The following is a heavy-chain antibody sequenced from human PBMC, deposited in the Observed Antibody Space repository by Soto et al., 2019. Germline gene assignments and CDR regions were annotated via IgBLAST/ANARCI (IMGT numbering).Heavy chain of an antibody. CDR3: SRSLDY. CDR1: GFTFSTYW. V-gene: IGHV3-7*01. Sequence: VGSVRLSCVASGFTFSTYWMDWVRQAPGKGLEWVANINQDGSEKHYVDSVKGRFTISRDNAKNSLYPQMSSLTAEDSALYYCSRSLDYWGPGALVTVSS. J-gene: IGHJ4*02. CDR2: INQDGSEK.